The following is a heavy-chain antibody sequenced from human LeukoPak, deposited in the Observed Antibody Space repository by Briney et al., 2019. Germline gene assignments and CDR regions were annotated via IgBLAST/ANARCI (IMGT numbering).Heavy chain of an antibody. V-gene: IGHV3-30*18. CDR2: ISSDGSNA. CDR3: AKDLSGRKGPFDY. CDR1: GFTFSSYG. D-gene: IGHD3-10*01. J-gene: IGHJ4*02. Sequence: GGSLRLSCATSGFTFSSYGMHWVRQAPGKGLEWVAVISSDGSNAYYADSVKGRFTMSRDNSKNTLFVQMNSLRAEDTAVYYCAKDLSGRKGPFDYWGQGTLVTVSS.